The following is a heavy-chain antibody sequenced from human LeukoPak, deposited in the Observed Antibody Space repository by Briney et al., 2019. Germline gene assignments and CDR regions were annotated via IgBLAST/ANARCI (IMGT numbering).Heavy chain of an antibody. CDR3: ARVRGQIGDYYYYGMDV. Sequence: SSETLSLTCTVSGGSISSSSYYWGWIRQPPGKGLEWIGSIYYSGSTNYNPSLKSRVTISVDTSKNQFSLKLSSVTAADTAVYYCARVRGQIGDYYYYGMDVWGQGTTVTVSS. CDR1: GGSISSSSYY. V-gene: IGHV4-39*07. D-gene: IGHD3-10*01. J-gene: IGHJ6*02. CDR2: IYYSGST.